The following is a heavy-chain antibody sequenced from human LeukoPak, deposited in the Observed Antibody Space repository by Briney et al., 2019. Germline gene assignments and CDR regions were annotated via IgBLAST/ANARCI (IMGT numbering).Heavy chain of an antibody. V-gene: IGHV4-34*01. D-gene: IGHD4-17*01. Sequence: SETLSLTCTVSGGSFSGYYCTWIRQPPGKGLEWIGEINHSGSANYNPSLKSRVTISLDTSKSQFSLKLSSVTAADTAVYYCARGQGTVTTHWGQGTLVTVSS. CDR2: INHSGSA. CDR1: GGSFSGYY. J-gene: IGHJ4*02. CDR3: ARGQGTVTTH.